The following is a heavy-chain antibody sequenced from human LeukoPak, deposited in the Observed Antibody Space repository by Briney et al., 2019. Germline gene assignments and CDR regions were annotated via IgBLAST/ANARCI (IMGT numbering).Heavy chain of an antibody. D-gene: IGHD2/OR15-2a*01. Sequence: PGETLSLTCTVSGDSISDYYWSWIRQPPGKGLEWIGYIYHSGSTNYNPSLKSRVTISVDTSQKHLSLKLSSVAAADTAVYYCAKEAIGRVDYWGQGTLVTVSS. CDR1: GDSISDYY. CDR3: AKEAIGRVDY. V-gene: IGHV4-59*01. J-gene: IGHJ4*02. CDR2: IYHSGST.